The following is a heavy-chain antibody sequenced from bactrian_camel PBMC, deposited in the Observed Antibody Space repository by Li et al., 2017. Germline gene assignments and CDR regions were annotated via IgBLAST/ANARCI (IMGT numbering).Heavy chain of an antibody. CDR2: INNYSRT. D-gene: IGHD2*01. CDR3: AADGRLKGACDNTDFTY. Sequence: HVQLVESGGGSVQAGGALRLSCQVSAHIHSYCLAWFRQAPGKEREEVARINNYSRTTYSASLKDRFRIAKDNSKDTLSQQMNSLEPEDTAIYYCAADGRLKGACDNTDFTYWGQGTQVTVS. J-gene: IGHJ4*01. CDR1: AHIHSYC. V-gene: IGHV3S53*01.